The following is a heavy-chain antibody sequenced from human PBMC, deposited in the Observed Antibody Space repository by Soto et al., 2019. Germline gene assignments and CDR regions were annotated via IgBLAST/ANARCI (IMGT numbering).Heavy chain of an antibody. CDR1: GFIFSSYT. Sequence: PGGSLRLSCAASGFIFSSYTMNWVRQAPGKGLEWVSSISSSSAHIYYADSVRGRFTISRDNGKNSLYLQMNSLRAEDTAVYYCARYPPEVQLLLDYWGQGTLVTVSS. D-gene: IGHD2-2*01. CDR3: ARYPPEVQLLLDY. V-gene: IGHV3-21*01. CDR2: ISSSSAHI. J-gene: IGHJ4*02.